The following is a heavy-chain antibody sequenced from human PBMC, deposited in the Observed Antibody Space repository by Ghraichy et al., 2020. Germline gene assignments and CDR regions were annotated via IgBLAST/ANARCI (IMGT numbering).Heavy chain of an antibody. V-gene: IGHV4-34*01. CDR2: INHSGST. Sequence: SETLSLTCAVYGGSFSGYYWSWIRQPPGKGLEWIGEINHSGSTNYNPSLKSRVTISVDTSKNQFSLKLSSVTAADTAVYYCARVPYYYDSSGYYETHYYYYGMDVWGQGTTVTVSS. J-gene: IGHJ6*02. CDR3: ARVPYYYDSSGYYETHYYYYGMDV. D-gene: IGHD3-22*01. CDR1: GGSFSGYY.